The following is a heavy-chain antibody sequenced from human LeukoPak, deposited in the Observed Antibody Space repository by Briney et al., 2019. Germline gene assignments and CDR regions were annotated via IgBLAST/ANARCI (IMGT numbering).Heavy chain of an antibody. V-gene: IGHV1-69*17. CDR3: ARDPALEGTEDYRDFGGVESVDAFDV. CDR2: VIPMFDVR. Sequence: ASVKVSCKTSGYTFIDSYIHWVRQAPGQGLEWMGRVIPMFDVRDYAEKFQGRITLTADTSTGMAYMELSSLTSDDTAVYYCARDPALEGTEDYRDFGGVESVDAFDVWGQGTMVTVFS. J-gene: IGHJ3*01. D-gene: IGHD4-23*01. CDR1: GYTFIDSY.